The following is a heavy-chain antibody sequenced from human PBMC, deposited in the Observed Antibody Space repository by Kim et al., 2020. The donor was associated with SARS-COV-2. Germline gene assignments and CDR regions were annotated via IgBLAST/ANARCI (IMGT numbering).Heavy chain of an antibody. CDR1: GFTFSSYA. V-gene: IGHV3-30*04. Sequence: GGSLRLSCAASGFTFSSYAMHWVRQAPGKGLEWVAVISYDGSNKYYADSVKGRFTISRDNSKNTLYLQMNSLRAEDTAVYYCVRNQGITMIVVVITHFDY. J-gene: IGHJ4*01. CDR2: ISYDGSNK. D-gene: IGHD3-22*01. CDR3: VRNQGITMIVVVITHFDY.